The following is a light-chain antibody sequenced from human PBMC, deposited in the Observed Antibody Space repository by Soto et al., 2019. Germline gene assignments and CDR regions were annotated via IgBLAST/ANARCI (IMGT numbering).Light chain of an antibody. CDR2: GAS. CDR1: QSGSSHY. CDR3: QHYGSSPRGT. Sequence: IVLTQSPGTLSLSPGGRATLSCWASQSGSSHYLAWYQQKPGQAPRLLIYGASRRATGIPDRFSGTGSGTDFTLTISRLEPEDFAVYYCQHYGSSPRGTFGQGTKVEI. V-gene: IGKV3-20*01. J-gene: IGKJ1*01.